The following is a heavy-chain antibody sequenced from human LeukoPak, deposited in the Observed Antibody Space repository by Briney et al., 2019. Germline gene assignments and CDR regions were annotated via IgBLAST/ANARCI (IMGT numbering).Heavy chain of an antibody. Sequence: SVKVSCKASGGTFSSYAISWVRQAPGQGLEWMGGIIPIFGTANYAQKFQGRVTITADESTSTAYMELSSLRSEGTAVYYCARGWVYDFWSGFAFDYWGQGTLVTVSS. D-gene: IGHD3-3*01. V-gene: IGHV1-69*13. J-gene: IGHJ4*02. CDR3: ARGWVYDFWSGFAFDY. CDR1: GGTFSSYA. CDR2: IIPIFGTA.